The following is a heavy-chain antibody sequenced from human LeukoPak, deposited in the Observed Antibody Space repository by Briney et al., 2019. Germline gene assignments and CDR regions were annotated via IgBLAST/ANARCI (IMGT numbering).Heavy chain of an antibody. V-gene: IGHV1-69*04. J-gene: IGHJ5*02. D-gene: IGHD3-10*01. CDR2: IIPILGIA. CDR3: AREGTDGSGSYYNGWFDP. CDR1: GGTFSSYA. Sequence: ASVKVSCKASGGTFSSYAISWVRQAPGQGLEWMGRIIPILGIANYAQKFRGRVTITADKSTSTAYMELSSLRSEDTAAYYCAREGTDGSGSYYNGWFDPWGQGTLVTVSS.